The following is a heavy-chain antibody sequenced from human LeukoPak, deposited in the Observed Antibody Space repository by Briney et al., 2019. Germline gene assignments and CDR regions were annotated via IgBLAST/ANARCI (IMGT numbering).Heavy chain of an antibody. Sequence: GGSLRLSCAASGFTFSSYSMNWVRQAPGKGLEWVSYISSSSSTIYYADSVKGRFTISRDNAKNSLYLQMNSLRAEDTAVYYCARESYDFWSGYIPGYFDYWGQGPRSPSPQ. V-gene: IGHV3-48*01. CDR2: ISSSSSTI. CDR3: ARESYDFWSGYIPGYFDY. CDR1: GFTFSSYS. D-gene: IGHD3-3*01. J-gene: IGHJ4*02.